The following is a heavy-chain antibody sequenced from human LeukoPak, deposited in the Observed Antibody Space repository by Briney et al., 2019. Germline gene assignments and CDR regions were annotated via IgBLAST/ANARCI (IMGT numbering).Heavy chain of an antibody. D-gene: IGHD3-22*01. CDR1: GFTFSSYA. J-gene: IGHJ4*02. Sequence: GGSLRLSCAASGFTFSSYAMHWVRQAPGKGLEWVAVISYDGSNKYYADSVKGRFTISRDNSKNTLYLQTNSLRAEDTAVYYCARARGARGKDSSGYLYWGQGTLVTVSS. CDR2: ISYDGSNK. V-gene: IGHV3-30-3*01. CDR3: ARARGARGKDSSGYLY.